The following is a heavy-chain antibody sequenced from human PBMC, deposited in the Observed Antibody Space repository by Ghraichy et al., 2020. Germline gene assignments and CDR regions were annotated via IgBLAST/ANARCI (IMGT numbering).Heavy chain of an antibody. CDR2: ISGYNGNT. Sequence: ASVKVSCKASGYTFTSYGISWVRQAPGQGLEWMGWISGYNGNTNYAQKLQGRVTMTTDTSTSTAYMELRSLRSDDTAVYYCARDNTRFGELLPTIETPYFDYWGQGTLVTVSS. J-gene: IGHJ4*02. CDR3: ARDNTRFGELLPTIETPYFDY. D-gene: IGHD3-10*01. CDR1: GYTFTSYG. V-gene: IGHV1-18*01.